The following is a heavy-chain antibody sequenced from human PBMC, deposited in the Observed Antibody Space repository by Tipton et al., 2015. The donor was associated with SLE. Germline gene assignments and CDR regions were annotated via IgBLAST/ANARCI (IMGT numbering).Heavy chain of an antibody. J-gene: IGHJ6*02. V-gene: IGHV4-59*08. CDR1: GGSFSGYY. D-gene: IGHD6-13*01. Sequence: TLSLTCAVYGGSFSGYYWSWIRQPPGKGLEWIGYIYYSGSTNYNPSLKSRVTISVDTSKNQFSLKLSSVTAADTAVYYCARHPAVAAASRAKSAWGLYGMDVWGQGTTVTVSS. CDR3: ARHPAVAAASRAKSAWGLYGMDV. CDR2: IYYSGST.